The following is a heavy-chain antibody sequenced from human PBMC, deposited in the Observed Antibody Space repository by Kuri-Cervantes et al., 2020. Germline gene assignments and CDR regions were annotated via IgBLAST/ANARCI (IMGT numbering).Heavy chain of an antibody. J-gene: IGHJ6*03. CDR3: AKVGDGIVVIPAAPRPFYMDV. V-gene: IGHV4-31*01. CDR1: GGSISSGGYY. Sequence: SCTASGGSISSGGYYWSWIRQHPGKGLEWIGYIYYSGSTYYNPSLKSLVTISVDTSKNQFSLKLSSVTAADTAVYYCAKVGDGIVVIPAAPRPFYMDVWGKGTTVTVSS. D-gene: IGHD2-2*01. CDR2: IYYSGST.